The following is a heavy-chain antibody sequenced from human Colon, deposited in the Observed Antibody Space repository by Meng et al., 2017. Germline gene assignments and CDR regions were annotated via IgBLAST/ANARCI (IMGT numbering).Heavy chain of an antibody. CDR3: ARSITMVRGSALGFDY. CDR1: GFTFSSYS. D-gene: IGHD3-10*01. V-gene: IGHV3-21*01. J-gene: IGHJ4*01. Sequence: GGSLRLSCAASGFTFSSYSMNWVRQAPGKGLEWVSSISSSSSYIYYADSVKGRFTISRDNAKNSLYLQMNSLRAEDTAVYYCARSITMVRGSALGFDYWGHGNQVNVSS. CDR2: ISSSSSYI.